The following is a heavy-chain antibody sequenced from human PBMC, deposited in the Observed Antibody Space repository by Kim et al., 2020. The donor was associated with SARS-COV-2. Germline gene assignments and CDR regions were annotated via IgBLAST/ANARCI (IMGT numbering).Heavy chain of an antibody. CDR3: ARSRYSGYEFDY. J-gene: IGHJ4*02. V-gene: IGHV4-39*01. D-gene: IGHD5-12*01. Sequence: YYNRSLTSRVTISIDTSKNQFSLKLSSVTAAVTAVYYCARSRYSGYEFDYWCQETLVTVSS.